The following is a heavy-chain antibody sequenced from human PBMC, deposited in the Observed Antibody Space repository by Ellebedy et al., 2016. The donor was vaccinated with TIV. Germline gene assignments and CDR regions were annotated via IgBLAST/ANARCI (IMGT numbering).Heavy chain of an antibody. CDR3: ARFSRGAPFVDYLYYMDV. CDR2: ISTISDDV. Sequence: PGGSLRLSCAASGFAFGGFCMNWVRQAPGQGLEWVSSISTISDDVHHADSVKGRFTISRDNAKNSIYLQMNNLRPEDTAVYYCARFSRGAPFVDYLYYMDVWGKGTAVTVSS. J-gene: IGHJ6*03. CDR1: GFAFGGFC. V-gene: IGHV3-21*01. D-gene: IGHD2-15*01.